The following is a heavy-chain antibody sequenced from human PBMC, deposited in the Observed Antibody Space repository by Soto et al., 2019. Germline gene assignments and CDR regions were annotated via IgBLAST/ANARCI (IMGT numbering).Heavy chain of an antibody. J-gene: IGHJ4*02. CDR1: GYTFTSYG. Sequence: ASVKVSCKASGYTFTSYGISWVRQAPGQGLEWMGWISAYNGNTNYAQKLQGRVTMTTDTSTSTAYMELRSLRSDDTAVYYCAREGLRYFDWLLSPLSYFDYWGQGTLVTVYS. CDR3: AREGLRYFDWLLSPLSYFDY. D-gene: IGHD3-9*01. V-gene: IGHV1-18*01. CDR2: ISAYNGNT.